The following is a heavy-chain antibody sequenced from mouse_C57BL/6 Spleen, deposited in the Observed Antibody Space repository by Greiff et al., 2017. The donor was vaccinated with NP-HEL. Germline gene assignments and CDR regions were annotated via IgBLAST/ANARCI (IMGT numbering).Heavy chain of an antibody. J-gene: IGHJ4*01. D-gene: IGHD1-1*01. V-gene: IGHV3-8*01. CDR1: GYSITSDY. CDR2: ISYSGST. CDR3: ARWHYGSSLYYAMDY. Sequence: EVKVVESGPGLAKPSQTLSLTCSVTGYSITSDYWNWIRKFPGNKLEYMGYISYSGSTYYNPSLKSRISITRDTSKNQYYLQLNSVTTEDTATYYCARWHYGSSLYYAMDYWGQGTSVTVSS.